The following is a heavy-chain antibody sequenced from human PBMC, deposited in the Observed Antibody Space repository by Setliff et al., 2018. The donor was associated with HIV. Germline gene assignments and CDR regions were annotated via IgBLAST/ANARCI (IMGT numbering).Heavy chain of an antibody. D-gene: IGHD3-16*01. V-gene: IGHV3-23*01. CDR2: ILSTGERT. CDR3: AGVWEGWFHYYYYYYMDV. Sequence: GGSLRLSCAASGFTFSNYAMSWVRQAPGEGLEWVSAILSTGERTFYADSVKGRFTISRDNSKNTLYLQMNSLRAEDTAVYYCAGVWEGWFHYYYYYYMDVWGKGTTVTVSS. J-gene: IGHJ6*03. CDR1: GFTFSNYA.